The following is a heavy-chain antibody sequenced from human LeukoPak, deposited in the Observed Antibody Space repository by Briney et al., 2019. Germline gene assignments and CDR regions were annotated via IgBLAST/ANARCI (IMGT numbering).Heavy chain of an antibody. CDR1: GFTFSSYW. CDR3: ARSPRYCSGGSCYPGRGAFDI. Sequence: GGSLRLSCAASGFTFSSYWMHWVRQAPGKGLVWVSRINSDGSSTSYADSVKGRFTISRDNAKNTLYLQMNSLRAGDTAVYYCARSPRYCSGGSCYPGRGAFDIWGQGTMVTVSS. CDR2: INSDGSST. D-gene: IGHD2-15*01. V-gene: IGHV3-74*01. J-gene: IGHJ3*02.